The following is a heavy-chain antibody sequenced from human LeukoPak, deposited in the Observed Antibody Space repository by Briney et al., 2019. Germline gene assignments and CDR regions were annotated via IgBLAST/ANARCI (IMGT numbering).Heavy chain of an antibody. CDR1: GFTFSSYA. CDR3: ARDKYGSGSYSWSKRLDY. J-gene: IGHJ4*02. Sequence: PGGSLRFSCAASGFTFSSYAMSWVRQAPGKGLEWVSAISGSGGSTYYADSVKGRFTISRDNAKNSLYLQMNSLRAEDTAVYYCARDKYGSGSYSWSKRLDYWGQGTLVTVSS. CDR2: ISGSGGST. V-gene: IGHV3-23*01. D-gene: IGHD3-10*01.